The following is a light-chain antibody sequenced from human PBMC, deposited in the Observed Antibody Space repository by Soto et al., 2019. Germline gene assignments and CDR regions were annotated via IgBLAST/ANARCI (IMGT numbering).Light chain of an antibody. J-gene: IGKJ2*01. CDR3: QQYNNWPYT. CDR1: QSVGRN. V-gene: IGKV3-15*01. CDR2: GTS. Sequence: EIVMTQSPVALSVSPGERAALSCRASQSVGRNFAWYQQRPGQAPRVLIYGTSTRATGVPARFSGSGSGTDFTLTISSLQSEECAVYYCQQYNNWPYTFGQGTRLEIK.